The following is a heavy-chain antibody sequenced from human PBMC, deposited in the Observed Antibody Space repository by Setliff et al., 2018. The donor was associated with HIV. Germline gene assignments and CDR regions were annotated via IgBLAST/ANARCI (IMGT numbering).Heavy chain of an antibody. CDR1: GYSFTSYY. CDR3: ARDYYYYGLGSFGLDY. CDR2: INPSGGST. D-gene: IGHD3-10*01. V-gene: IGHV1-46*01. Sequence: GASVKVSCKASGYSFTSYYMHWVRQAPGKGLAWMGIINPSGGSTSYAQKFQGRVTMTRDTSTSTAYMELSSLRSEDTAVYYCARDYYYYGLGSFGLDYWGQGTPVTVSS. J-gene: IGHJ4*02.